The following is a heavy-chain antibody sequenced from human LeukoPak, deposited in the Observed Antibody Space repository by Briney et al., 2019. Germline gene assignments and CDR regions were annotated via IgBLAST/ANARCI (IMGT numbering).Heavy chain of an antibody. V-gene: IGHV4-34*01. CDR1: GGSFSGYY. CDR2: INHSGST. J-gene: IGHJ4*02. CDR3: ARRDGVGATYFDY. Sequence: PSETLSLTCAVYGGSFSGYYWSWIRQPPGKGLEWIGEINHSGSTNYNPSLKSRVTISVDTSKNQFSLKLSSVTAADTAVYYCARRDGVGATYFDYWGQGTLVTASS. D-gene: IGHD1-26*01.